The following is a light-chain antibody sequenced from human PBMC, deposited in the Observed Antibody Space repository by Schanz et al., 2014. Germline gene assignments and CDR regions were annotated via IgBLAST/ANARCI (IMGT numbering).Light chain of an antibody. CDR1: SSNIGAGYD. J-gene: IGLJ2*01. CDR2: GNS. Sequence: QSVLTQPPSVSGAPGQRVTISCTGSSSNIGAGYDVHWYQQLPGTAPKLVIYGNSNRPSGVPDRFSGSRSGTSASLAITGLQAEDEADYYCQSYDSSLSGSGVFGGGTKLTVL. V-gene: IGLV1-40*01. CDR3: QSYDSSLSGSGV.